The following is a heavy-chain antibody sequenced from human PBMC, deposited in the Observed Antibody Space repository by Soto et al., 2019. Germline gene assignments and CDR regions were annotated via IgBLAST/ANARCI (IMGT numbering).Heavy chain of an antibody. V-gene: IGHV1-18*01. CDR3: ARDGRLPDISNWYGPLFDP. J-gene: IGHJ5*02. CDR2: ISAYNGNT. CDR1: GYTFTSYG. D-gene: IGHD6-13*01. Sequence: SVKVSCKASGYTFTSYGISWVRQAPGQGLEWMGWISAYNGNTNYAQKLQGRVTMTTDTSTSTAYMELRSLRSDDTAVYYCARDGRLPDISNWYGPLFDPWGQGTLVTISS.